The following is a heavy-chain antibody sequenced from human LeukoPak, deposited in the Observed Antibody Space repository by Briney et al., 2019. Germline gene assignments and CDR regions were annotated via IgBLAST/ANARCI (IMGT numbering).Heavy chain of an antibody. J-gene: IGHJ5*02. Sequence: GGSLRLSCATSGFTFSPFWIHWVRQGPGKGLEWVSRIGLDGGNTNYADSVKGRFTIARENAKNSLYLQMNSLRVGDTAVYYCVRGAGTGFDPWGQGTLVTVSS. CDR3: VRGAGTGFDP. CDR1: GFTFSPFW. D-gene: IGHD6-19*01. V-gene: IGHV3-74*01. CDR2: IGLDGGNT.